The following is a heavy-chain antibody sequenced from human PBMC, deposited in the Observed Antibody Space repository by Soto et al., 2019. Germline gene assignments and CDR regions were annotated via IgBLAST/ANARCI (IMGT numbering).Heavy chain of an antibody. Sequence: LRLSCAASGFTFSSYGMHWVRQAPGKGLEWVAVISYDGSNKYYADSVKGRFTISRDNSKNTLYLQMNSLRAEDTAVYYCAGDSADYWGQGTLVTVYS. J-gene: IGHJ4*02. CDR2: ISYDGSNK. D-gene: IGHD4-17*01. CDR1: GFTFSSYG. CDR3: AGDSADY. V-gene: IGHV3-30*03.